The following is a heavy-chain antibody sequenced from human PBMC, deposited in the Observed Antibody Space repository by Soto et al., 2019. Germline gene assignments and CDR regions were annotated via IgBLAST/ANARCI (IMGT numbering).Heavy chain of an antibody. D-gene: IGHD4-17*01. CDR1: GFTFSSYG. Sequence: QVQLVESGGGVVQPGRSLRLSCAASGFTFSSYGMHWVRQAPGKGLEWVAIITYDGSNKFYADSVKGRFTISRDISKNTLSLQMNSLRAEDTAMYYCAKEDYGDDYWYFDLWGRGTLVTVSS. V-gene: IGHV3-30*18. CDR3: AKEDYGDDYWYFDL. CDR2: ITYDGSNK. J-gene: IGHJ2*01.